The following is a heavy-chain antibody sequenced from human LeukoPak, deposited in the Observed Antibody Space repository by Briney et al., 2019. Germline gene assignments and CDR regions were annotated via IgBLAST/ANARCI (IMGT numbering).Heavy chain of an antibody. Sequence: ASVTDSHMASVCTFTGYYMHWLRQAPGQGGAWMGWINPNGGGTHYAQKFQGRVTITRDTTISMTYMELKWLRSDDTAVYYCARDRSRVLDYWGQGTQVTVSS. CDR2: INPNGGGT. J-gene: IGHJ4*02. CDR3: ARDRSRVLDY. CDR1: VCTFTGYY. D-gene: IGHD2-8*02. V-gene: IGHV1-2*02.